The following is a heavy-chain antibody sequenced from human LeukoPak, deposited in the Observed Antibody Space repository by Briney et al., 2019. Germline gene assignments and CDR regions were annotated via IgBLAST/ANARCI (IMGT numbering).Heavy chain of an antibody. CDR1: GGTFSSYA. CDR3: ARGAYCSGGSCYSYYGMDV. D-gene: IGHD2-15*01. CDR2: IIPIFGTA. Sequence: GASVKVSCKASGGTFSSYAISWVRQAPGQGLEWMGGIIPIFGTANYAQKFQGRVTITADESTSTAYMELSSLRSEDTAVYYCARGAYCSGGSCYSYYGMDVWGQGTTVTVSS. V-gene: IGHV1-69*13. J-gene: IGHJ6*02.